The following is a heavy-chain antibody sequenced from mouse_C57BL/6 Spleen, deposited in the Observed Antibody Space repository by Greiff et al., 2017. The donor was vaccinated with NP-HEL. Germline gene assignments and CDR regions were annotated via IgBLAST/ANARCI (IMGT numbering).Heavy chain of an antibody. CDR2: IYPGDGDT. CDR3: ARSYDYGRVYYYAMDY. Sequence: VKLQESGPELVKPGASVKISCKASGYAFSSSWMNWVKQRPGKGLEWIGRIYPGDGDTNYNGKFKGKATLTADKSSSTAYMQLSSLTSEDSAVYFCARSYDYGRVYYYAMDYWGQGTSVTVSS. CDR1: GYAFSSSW. J-gene: IGHJ4*01. D-gene: IGHD2-4*01. V-gene: IGHV1-82*01.